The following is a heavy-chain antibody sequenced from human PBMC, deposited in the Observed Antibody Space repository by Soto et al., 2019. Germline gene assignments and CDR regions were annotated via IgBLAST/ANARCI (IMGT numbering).Heavy chain of an antibody. J-gene: IGHJ2*01. Sequence: QVQLQESGPGLVKPSETLSLTCTVSVSGGTVSTGVHYWSWIRQPPGKGLEWIGYIYYSGSTNYNPSLKSRVTISVDTSKNQFSLKLTSVTAADTAVYYCARGYYTSWYWFDRWGRGTLVTVSS. CDR1: GGTVSTGVHY. D-gene: IGHD6-13*01. CDR2: IYYSGST. V-gene: IGHV4-61*08. CDR3: ARGYYTSWYWFDR.